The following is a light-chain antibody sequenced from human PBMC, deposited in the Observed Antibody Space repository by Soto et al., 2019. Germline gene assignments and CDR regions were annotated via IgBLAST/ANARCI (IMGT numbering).Light chain of an antibody. CDR2: ETD. Sequence: EIVLTQSPATLSLSPGETATFSCRASQSVSNFLAWYQQKPGQAPRLLIYETDHRATGIPDRFSGSGSGTDFALTITSLEPEDFAVYHCQQRSNWPPTFGQGSNLEIK. CDR1: QSVSNF. V-gene: IGKV3-11*01. CDR3: QQRSNWPPT. J-gene: IGKJ2*01.